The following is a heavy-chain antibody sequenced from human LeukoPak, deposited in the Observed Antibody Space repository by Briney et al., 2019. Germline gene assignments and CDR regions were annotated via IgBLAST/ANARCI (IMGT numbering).Heavy chain of an antibody. CDR2: ISRSGSTI. V-gene: IGHV3-48*03. D-gene: IGHD6-19*01. J-gene: IGHJ6*03. CDR3: ARESILAVAGLASDGTDYYYYYYMDV. Sequence: GGSLRLSCAASGFTFSSYELNWVRQAPGKGLEWVSYISRSGSTINYADSVKGRFTMSRDNAKNSLDLHMNSLRAEDTAVYYCARESILAVAGLASDGTDYYYYYYMDVWGKGTTVTISS. CDR1: GFTFSSYE.